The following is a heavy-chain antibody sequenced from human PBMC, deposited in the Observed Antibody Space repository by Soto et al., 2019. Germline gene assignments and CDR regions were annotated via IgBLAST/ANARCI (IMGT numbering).Heavy chain of an antibody. V-gene: IGHV3-11*06. CDR3: LRSGDNYDLLDY. CDR1: VFPHRDHY. Sequence: PGGSLRLFYAASVFPHRDHYMRCMRQAPGKRREWMGYRSNSGSFKRYADSVKGRFSISRDNDQDSLYPQINSLRVDDTDIYYYLRSGDNYDLLDYWGQGTPVTVS. J-gene: IGHJ4*02. CDR2: RSNSGSFK. D-gene: IGHD5-12*01.